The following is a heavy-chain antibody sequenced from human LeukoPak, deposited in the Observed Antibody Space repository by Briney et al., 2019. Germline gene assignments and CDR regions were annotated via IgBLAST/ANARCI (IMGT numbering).Heavy chain of an antibody. J-gene: IGHJ4*02. CDR3: AREGSGWYFDY. Sequence: PGGFLRLSCAASGFTFSSYWMHWVRQAPGKGLVWVSRINSDGSSTSYADSVKGRFTISRDNAKNTLYLQMNSLRAEDTAVYYCAREGSGWYFDYWGQGTLVTVSS. CDR2: INSDGSST. D-gene: IGHD6-19*01. CDR1: GFTFSSYW. V-gene: IGHV3-74*01.